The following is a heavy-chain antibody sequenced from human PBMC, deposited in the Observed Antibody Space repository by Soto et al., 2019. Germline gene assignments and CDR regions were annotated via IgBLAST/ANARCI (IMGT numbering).Heavy chain of an antibody. J-gene: IGHJ6*03. CDR1: GGSISSYY. D-gene: IGHD6-13*01. V-gene: IGHV4-59*12. CDR3: ARKLAAAENFDYYYYMDV. Sequence: SETLSLTCTVSGGSISSYYWSWIRQPPGKGLEWIGYIYYSGSTNYNPSLKSRVTISVDTSKNQFSLKLSSVTAADTAVYYCARKLAAAENFDYYYYMDVWGKGTTVTVSS. CDR2: IYYSGST.